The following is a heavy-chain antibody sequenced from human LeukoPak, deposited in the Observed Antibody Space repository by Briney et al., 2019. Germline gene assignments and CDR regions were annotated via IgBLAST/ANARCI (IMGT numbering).Heavy chain of an antibody. CDR2: IKQDGSEK. V-gene: IGHV3-7*01. J-gene: IGHJ4*02. D-gene: IGHD3-3*01. CDR3: ARDGRFWSGYYSTYYFDY. CDR1: GFTFSNYA. Sequence: GGSLRLSCAASGFTFSNYAMSWVRQAPGKGLEWVANIKQDGSEKHYVDSVKGRFTISRDNAKNSLYLQMNSLRAEDTAVYYCARDGRFWSGYYSTYYFDYWGQGTLVTVSS.